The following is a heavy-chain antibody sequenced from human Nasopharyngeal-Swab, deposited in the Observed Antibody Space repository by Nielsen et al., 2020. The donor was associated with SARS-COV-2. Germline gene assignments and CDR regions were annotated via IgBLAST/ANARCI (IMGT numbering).Heavy chain of an antibody. J-gene: IGHJ4*02. CDR2: ITSGNSV. V-gene: IGHV3-48*04. CDR1: GFTFSPYT. CDR3: AREGPLYFDC. Sequence: GESLKISCATSGFTFSPYTMTWVRQAPGKGLQWISYITSGNSVQYADSVKGRFTISRDNAKNSLYLQMNSLRAEDTAVYYCAREGPLYFDCWGQGTLVTVSS.